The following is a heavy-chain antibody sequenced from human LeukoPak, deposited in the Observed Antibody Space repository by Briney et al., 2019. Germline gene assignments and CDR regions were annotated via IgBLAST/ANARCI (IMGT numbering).Heavy chain of an antibody. CDR1: GGSISSYY. V-gene: IGHV4-59*08. CDR3: ARVAAYRVLDY. CDR2: IYYSGST. J-gene: IGHJ4*02. Sequence: SETLSLTCTVSGGSISSYYWSWIRQPPGKGLEWIGYIYYSGSTNYNPPLKSRVTISVDTSKNQFSLKLSSVTAADTAVYYCARVAAYRVLDYWGQGTLVTVSS. D-gene: IGHD6-13*01.